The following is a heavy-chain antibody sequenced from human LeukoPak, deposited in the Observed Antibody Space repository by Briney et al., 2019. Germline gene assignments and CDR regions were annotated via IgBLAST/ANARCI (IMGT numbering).Heavy chain of an antibody. CDR2: IYPGDSDT. V-gene: IGHV5-51*01. D-gene: IGHD2-2*02. CDR3: ARAGGVPAAINPTGWFDP. Sequence: PGESLKISCKGSGYSFTSYWIGWVRQMPGKGLEWMGIIYPGDSDTRYSPSFQGQVTISADKSISTAYLQWSSLKASDTAMYYCARAGGVPAAINPTGWFDPWGQGTLVTVSS. CDR1: GYSFTSYW. J-gene: IGHJ5*02.